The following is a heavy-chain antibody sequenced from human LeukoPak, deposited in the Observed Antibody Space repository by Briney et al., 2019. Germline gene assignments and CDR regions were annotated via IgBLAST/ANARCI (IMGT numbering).Heavy chain of an antibody. CDR3: ARRMVGDGVDVFNL. J-gene: IGHJ3*01. CDR2: INHSGST. Sequence: SETLSLTCAVYGGSFSGHYWSWIRQPPGKGLEWIGEINHSGSTNYNPSLKSRVTISVDTSKNQFSLKLSSVTAADTAVYYCARRMVGDGVDVFNLWGHGTKVIVSS. V-gene: IGHV4-34*01. CDR1: GGSFSGHY. D-gene: IGHD1-26*01.